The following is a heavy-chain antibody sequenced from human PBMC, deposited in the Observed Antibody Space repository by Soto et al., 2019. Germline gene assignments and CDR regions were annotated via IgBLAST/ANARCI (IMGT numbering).Heavy chain of an antibody. V-gene: IGHV4-59*08. Sequence: QVHLQESGPGLVKPSETLSLTCIVSGGSISGYYWSWIRQPPGKGLEWIGYIYYSGGANYNPSLKRRVSISVDTSNNQFSLRLTSVTAADTAVYYCARPTKGGAFDLWGQGTMVTVSS. J-gene: IGHJ3*01. CDR1: GGSISGYY. CDR3: ARPTKGGAFDL. CDR2: IYYSGGA.